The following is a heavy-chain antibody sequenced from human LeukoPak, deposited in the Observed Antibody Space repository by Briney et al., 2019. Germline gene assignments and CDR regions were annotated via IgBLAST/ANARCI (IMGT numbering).Heavy chain of an antibody. J-gene: IGHJ3*02. CDR3: ASGGIAAHPNAFDI. D-gene: IGHD6-13*01. V-gene: IGHV1-69*06. Sequence: ASVKVSRKASGGTFSSYAISWVRQAPGQGLEWMGGIIPIFGTADYAQKFQGRVTITADKSTSTAYMELSSLRSEDTAVYYCASGGIAAHPNAFDIWGQGTMVTVSS. CDR1: GGTFSSYA. CDR2: IIPIFGTA.